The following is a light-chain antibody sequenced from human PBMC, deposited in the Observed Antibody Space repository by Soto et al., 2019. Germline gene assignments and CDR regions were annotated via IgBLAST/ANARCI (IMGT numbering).Light chain of an antibody. CDR1: QSISSY. CDR2: AAS. CDR3: QHMRT. Sequence: DIQMTQSPSSLSASVGERVTITCRASQSISSYLNWYQQKPGKAPKLLIYAASSLQSGVPSRFSGSGFGTEFSLTISSLQPDDFGSYYCQHMRTFGQGTKVDIK. J-gene: IGKJ1*01. V-gene: IGKV1-39*01.